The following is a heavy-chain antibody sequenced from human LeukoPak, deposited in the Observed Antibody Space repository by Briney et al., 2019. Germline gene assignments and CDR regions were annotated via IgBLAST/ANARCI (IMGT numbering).Heavy chain of an antibody. CDR2: ISWNSGTI. Sequence: GGSLRLSCAASGFTFDDYAMYWVRQAPGKGLEWVSGISWNSGTIGYADSVKGRFTISRDNAKNSLYLQMNSLRAEDTALYYCARGFSASPNWFDPWGQGTLVTVSS. CDR3: ARGFSASPNWFDP. V-gene: IGHV3-9*01. J-gene: IGHJ5*02. D-gene: IGHD1-26*01. CDR1: GFTFDDYA.